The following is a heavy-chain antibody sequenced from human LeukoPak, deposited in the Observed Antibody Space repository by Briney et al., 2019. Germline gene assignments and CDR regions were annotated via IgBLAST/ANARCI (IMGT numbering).Heavy chain of an antibody. Sequence: PSETLSLTCTVSGDSISNYYWSWIRQPAGKGPEWIGRIYSSGSTNYNPSLKSRVTISVDTSKNQFSLKLSFVTAADTAVYYCARGPARVRFLEWLSLHDAFDIWGQGTMVTVSS. J-gene: IGHJ3*02. V-gene: IGHV4-4*07. CDR3: ARGPARVRFLEWLSLHDAFDI. CDR1: GDSISNYY. CDR2: IYSSGST. D-gene: IGHD3-3*01.